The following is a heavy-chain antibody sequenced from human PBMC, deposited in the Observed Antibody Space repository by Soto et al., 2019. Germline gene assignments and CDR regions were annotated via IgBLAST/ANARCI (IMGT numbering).Heavy chain of an antibody. CDR2: IYYSGST. D-gene: IGHD5-18*01. CDR3: ARGIQLWPITYFYDY. J-gene: IGHJ4*01. Sequence: SETLSLTCTVSGGSISSSTYYWGWMLQPPGKRLEWIGYIYYSGSTNYNPSLKSRVTISVDTSKNQFSLKLSSVTAADTAVYYCARGIQLWPITYFYDYSGRGTLVTVSA. V-gene: IGHV4-61*05. CDR1: GGSISSSTYY.